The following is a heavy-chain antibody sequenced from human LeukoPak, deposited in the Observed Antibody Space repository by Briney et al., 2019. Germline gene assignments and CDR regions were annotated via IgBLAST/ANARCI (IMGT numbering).Heavy chain of an antibody. Sequence: PGASVKVSCKASGYTFTSYDINWVRQATGQGLEWMGWMNPNSGNTGYAQKFQGRVTMTRNTSISTAYMELSSLRSEDTAVYYCARASPFKRITIFGVAPKYSWFDPWGQGTLVTVSS. J-gene: IGHJ5*02. V-gene: IGHV1-8*01. CDR2: MNPNSGNT. CDR1: GYTFTSYD. D-gene: IGHD3-3*01. CDR3: ARASPFKRITIFGVAPKYSWFDP.